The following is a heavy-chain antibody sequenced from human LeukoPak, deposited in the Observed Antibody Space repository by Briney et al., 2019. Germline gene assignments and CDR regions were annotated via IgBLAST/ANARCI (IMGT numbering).Heavy chain of an antibody. V-gene: IGHV3-53*04. CDR2: IYSGGST. J-gene: IGHJ3*02. CDR3: ARSVPDAFDI. CDR1: GFTVSSNY. Sequence: PGGSLRLSCAASGFTVSSNYMSWVRQALGKGLEWVSVIYSGGSTYYADSVKGRFTISRHNSKNTLYLQMNSLRAEDTAVYYCARSVPDAFDIWGQGTMVTVSS.